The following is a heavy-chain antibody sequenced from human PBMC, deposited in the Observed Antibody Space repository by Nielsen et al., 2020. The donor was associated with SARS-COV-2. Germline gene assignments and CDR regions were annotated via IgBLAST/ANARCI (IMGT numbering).Heavy chain of an antibody. J-gene: IGHJ4*02. CDR1: AYSFTSNW. Sequence: FSKGSAYSFTSNWITWVRQVPGNGLDWVGRIDPSDSYTNYSPSFQGHVTISVDRAISTAFLQWSSLRASDSAMYYCARPASGTYQNPDSWGQGTLVTVTA. V-gene: IGHV5-10-1*01. CDR2: IDPSDSYT. D-gene: IGHD1-26*01. CDR3: ARPASGTYQNPDS.